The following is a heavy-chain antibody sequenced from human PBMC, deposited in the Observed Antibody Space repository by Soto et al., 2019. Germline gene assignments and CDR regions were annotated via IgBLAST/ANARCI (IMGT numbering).Heavy chain of an antibody. Sequence: SETLSLTCAVSGGSISSGGYSWSWIRQHPGKGLEWIGYIYYSGATYYNPSLKSRITTSVDTSKNRFSLKLSSVTSADTAVYYCARDRSSSGGGLDVWGQGTTVTVSS. V-gene: IGHV4-31*11. CDR1: GGSISSGGYS. D-gene: IGHD3-10*01. CDR2: IYYSGAT. CDR3: ARDRSSSGGGLDV. J-gene: IGHJ6*02.